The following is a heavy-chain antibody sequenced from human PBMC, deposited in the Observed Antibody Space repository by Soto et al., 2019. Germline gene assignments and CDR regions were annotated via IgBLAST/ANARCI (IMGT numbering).Heavy chain of an antibody. J-gene: IGHJ3*02. Sequence: GGSLRLSCSASGFTFSSYAMHWVRQAPGKGLEYVSAISSNGGSTYYADSVKGRFTISRDNSKNTLYLQMSSLRAEDTAVYYCVKEYSSSSIGKYGAFDIWGQGTMVTVSS. CDR3: VKEYSSSSIGKYGAFDI. V-gene: IGHV3-64D*08. D-gene: IGHD6-6*01. CDR1: GFTFSSYA. CDR2: ISSNGGST.